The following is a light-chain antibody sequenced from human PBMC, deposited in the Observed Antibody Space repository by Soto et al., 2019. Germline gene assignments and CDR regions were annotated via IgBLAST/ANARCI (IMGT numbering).Light chain of an antibody. CDR3: SSYTSSVAHV. Sequence: QSVLTQSASVSGSPGQSITISCPGTSSDIGGYNSVSWYQQHPGKAPKLMIYEVRNRPSGISNRFSGSKSGNTASLTISGLQAEDEADYYCSSYTSSVAHVFGTGTKVTVL. J-gene: IGLJ1*01. V-gene: IGLV2-14*01. CDR1: SSDIGGYNS. CDR2: EVR.